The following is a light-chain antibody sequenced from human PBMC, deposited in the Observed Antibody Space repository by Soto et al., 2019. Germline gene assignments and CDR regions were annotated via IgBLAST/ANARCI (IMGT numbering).Light chain of an antibody. CDR2: STS. CDR1: SSNIGSNT. Sequence: QSVLTQPPSASGTPGQIVAISCSGSSSNIGSNTVTWYQQLPGTAPKLLIYSTSQRSSGVPGRFSGSKSGASASLSISGLQSEDEADYYCAAWDDRLDVYVFGTGTKLIVL. CDR3: AAWDDRLDVYV. J-gene: IGLJ1*01. V-gene: IGLV1-44*01.